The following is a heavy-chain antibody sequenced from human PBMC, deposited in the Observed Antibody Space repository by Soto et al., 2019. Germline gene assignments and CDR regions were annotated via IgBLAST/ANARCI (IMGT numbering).Heavy chain of an antibody. D-gene: IGHD2-15*01. Sequence: PSETLSLTCTVSGGSVSSVSYYWSWIRQPPGKGLEWIGYIYYSGSTNYNPSLKSRVTISVDTSKNQFSLKLSSVTAADTAVYYCARVGSGGSWVFDYWGQGTLVTVSS. CDR2: IYYSGST. CDR1: GGSVSSVSYY. CDR3: ARVGSGGSWVFDY. J-gene: IGHJ4*02. V-gene: IGHV4-61*01.